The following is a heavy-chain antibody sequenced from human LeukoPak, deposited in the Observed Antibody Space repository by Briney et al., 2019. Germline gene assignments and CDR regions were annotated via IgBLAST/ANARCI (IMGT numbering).Heavy chain of an antibody. CDR3: ARAILTPSGYVWYFDL. V-gene: IGHV4-31*03. Sequence: SQTLSLTCTVSGGTISSGGYYWSWIRQHPGKGLEWIGYIYYSGSTYYNPSLKSRLTISVDTSKNQFSLKLSSVTAADTAVYFCARAILTPSGYVWYFDLWGRGTLVTVSS. CDR1: GGTISSGGYY. CDR2: IYYSGST. J-gene: IGHJ2*01. D-gene: IGHD3-3*01.